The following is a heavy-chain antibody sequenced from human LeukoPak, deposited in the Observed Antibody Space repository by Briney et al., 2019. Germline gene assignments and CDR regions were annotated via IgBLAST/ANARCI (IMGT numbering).Heavy chain of an antibody. CDR3: AREIAVGATTFYYYYGMDV. J-gene: IGHJ6*02. V-gene: IGHV1-69*04. CDR2: IIPILGIA. D-gene: IGHD1-26*01. Sequence: SVKVSCKASGYTFTGYYMHWVRQAPGQGLEWMGRIIPILGIANYAQKFQGRVTITADKSTSTAYMELSSLRSEDTAVYYCAREIAVGATTFYYYYGMDVWGQGTTVTVSS. CDR1: GYTFTGYY.